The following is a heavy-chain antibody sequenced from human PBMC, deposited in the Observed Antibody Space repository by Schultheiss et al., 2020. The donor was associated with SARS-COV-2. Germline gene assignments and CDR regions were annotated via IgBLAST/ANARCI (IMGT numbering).Heavy chain of an antibody. Sequence: ASVKVSCKASGGTFSSYTISWVRQAPGQGLEWMGWISAYNGNTNYAQKLQGRVTMTRDTSISTVYMELGTLISDDTAVYYCAREGYCSSTSCYTVYNWFDPWGQGTLVTVSS. D-gene: IGHD2-2*02. CDR3: AREGYCSSTSCYTVYNWFDP. CDR1: GGTFSSYT. CDR2: ISAYNGNT. V-gene: IGHV1-18*01. J-gene: IGHJ5*02.